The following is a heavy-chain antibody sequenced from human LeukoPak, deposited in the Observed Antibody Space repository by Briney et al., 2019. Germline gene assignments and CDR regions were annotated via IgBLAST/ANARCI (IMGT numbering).Heavy chain of an antibody. CDR3: TTPHYGDPFDY. J-gene: IGHJ4*02. CDR2: IKSKTDGGTT. CDR1: GFTFSNAW. D-gene: IGHD4-17*01. V-gene: IGHV3-15*01. Sequence: PGGSLRLSCAASGFTFSNAWMSWVRQAPGKGLEWVGRIKSKTDGGTTDYAAPVKGRFTISRDDSKNTRYLQMNSLKTEDTAVYYCTTPHYGDPFDYWGQGTLVTVSS.